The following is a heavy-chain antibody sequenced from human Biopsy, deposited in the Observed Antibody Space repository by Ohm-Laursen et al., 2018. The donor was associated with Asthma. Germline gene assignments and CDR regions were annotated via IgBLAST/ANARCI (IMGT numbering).Heavy chain of an antibody. CDR2: TYYSGST. D-gene: IGHD3-22*01. J-gene: IGHJ4*02. V-gene: IGHV4-31*03. Sequence: SDTLSLTCTVSYGSITSGGYYWAWIRQHPGKGLEWIGSTYYSGSTYYNPSLKSRVSISIDTSKNQFSLKLSSVTAADTAVYYCARAQDYYDSRGYYRSFDYWGQGTLVTVSS. CDR3: ARAQDYYDSRGYYRSFDY. CDR1: YGSITSGGYY.